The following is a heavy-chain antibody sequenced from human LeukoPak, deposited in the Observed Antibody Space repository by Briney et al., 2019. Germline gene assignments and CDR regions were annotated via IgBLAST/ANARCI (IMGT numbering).Heavy chain of an antibody. CDR2: ISADGRST. CDR1: GFTFTSYA. Sequence: GGSLRLSCVAFGFTFTSYAMSWVRQAPGKGLEWVSAISADGRSTYHADSVKGRFTISRDISKSTVYMQMNSLRAEDTAVYYCAKVAGSSGYYPEFWGQGTLVTVSS. CDR3: AKVAGSSGYYPEF. D-gene: IGHD3-22*01. J-gene: IGHJ4*02. V-gene: IGHV3-23*01.